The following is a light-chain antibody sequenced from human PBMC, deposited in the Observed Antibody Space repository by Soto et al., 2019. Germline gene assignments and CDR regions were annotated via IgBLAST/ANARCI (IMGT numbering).Light chain of an antibody. J-gene: IGLJ2*01. Sequence: QSVLTQPPSVSGAPGQSVTISCTGSTSNIGAVYGFHWYQQIRGTAPRLLIFANDNRPSGVPDRFSGSKSGTSASLTITGLQAEDEADYYGQSDDSTLSVVFGGGTKLTVL. CDR1: TSNIGAVYG. CDR2: AND. V-gene: IGLV1-40*01. CDR3: QSDDSTLSVV.